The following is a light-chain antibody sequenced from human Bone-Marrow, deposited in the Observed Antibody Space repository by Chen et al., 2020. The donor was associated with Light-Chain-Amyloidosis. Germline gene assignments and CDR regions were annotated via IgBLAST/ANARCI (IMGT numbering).Light chain of an antibody. V-gene: IGLV2-14*03. CDR2: DVS. CDR1: SSDVGGYNY. CDR3: SSYTRSSTWL. J-gene: IGLJ3*02. Sequence: QSALTQPASVSGSPGQSITISCTGTSSDVGGYNYVSWYQQHPGTAPKLVIFDVSYQPSGISNRFSGSKSGNTASLTISGLQAEDEADYYCSSYTRSSTWLFGGGTRLTVL.